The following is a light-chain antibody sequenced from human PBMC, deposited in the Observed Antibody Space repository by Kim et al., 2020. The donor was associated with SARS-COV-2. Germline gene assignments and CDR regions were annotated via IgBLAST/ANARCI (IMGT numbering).Light chain of an antibody. CDR3: QQYNSHPIT. CDR1: QGITQN. J-gene: IGKJ5*01. CDR2: GAS. Sequence: DIQMTQSPPSLSASLGDSVTITCRASQGITQNIAWFQQKPGQPPKSLIYGASTLQGGVPSRFRGAGSGRDFSLTINNLQPDDFAIYFCQQYNSHPITFGRGTRLEIK. V-gene: IGKV1-16*01.